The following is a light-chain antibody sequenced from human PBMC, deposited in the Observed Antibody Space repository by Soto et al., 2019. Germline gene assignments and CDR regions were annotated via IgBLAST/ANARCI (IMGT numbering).Light chain of an antibody. CDR3: QQRTNWPLT. J-gene: IGKJ5*01. Sequence: EIVLTQSPATLSLSPGERATLSCRASQSVSNSLAWYQQKPGQAPRLLIYDASNRATGIPARFSGSGSGTDSTLTISSLEPEDFAVYYCQQRTNWPLTFGQGTRLEIK. V-gene: IGKV3-11*01. CDR2: DAS. CDR1: QSVSNS.